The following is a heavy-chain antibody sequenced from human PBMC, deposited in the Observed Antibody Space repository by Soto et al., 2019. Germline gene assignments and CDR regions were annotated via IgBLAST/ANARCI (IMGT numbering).Heavy chain of an antibody. D-gene: IGHD3-16*01. V-gene: IGHV1-24*01. CDR2: FDPEDGET. CDR1: GYTLTELS. CDR3: ATVHGVPDAFDI. Sequence: VASVKVSCKVSGYTLTELSMHWVRQAPGKGLEWMGGFDPEDGETIYAQKFQGRVTMTEDTSTDTAYMELSSLRSEDTAVYYCATVHGVPDAFDIWGQGTMVTVSS. J-gene: IGHJ3*02.